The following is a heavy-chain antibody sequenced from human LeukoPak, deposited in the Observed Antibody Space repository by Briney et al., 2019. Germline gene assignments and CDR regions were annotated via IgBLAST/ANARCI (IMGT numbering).Heavy chain of an antibody. CDR3: TRAGITMVRGVTPFVDY. D-gene: IGHD3-10*01. J-gene: IGHJ4*02. V-gene: IGHV3-49*03. CDR2: IRSKAYGGTT. CDR1: GFTFGDYA. Sequence: GGSLRLSCTASGFTFGDYAMSWFHQAPGKGLEWVGFIRSKAYGGTTEYAASVKGRFTISRDDSKSIAYLQMNSLKTEDTAVYYCTRAGITMVRGVTPFVDYWGQGTLVTVSS.